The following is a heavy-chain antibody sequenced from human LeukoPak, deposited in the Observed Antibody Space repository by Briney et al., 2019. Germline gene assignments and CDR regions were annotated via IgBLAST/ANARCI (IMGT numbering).Heavy chain of an antibody. V-gene: IGHV4-34*01. CDR1: GGSFSGYY. CDR2: INHSGST. J-gene: IGHJ4*02. CDR3: AGIDYYDSSGFLTDPPPKDY. Sequence: PSETLSLTCAVYGGSFSGYYWSWIRQPPGKGLEWIGEINHSGSTNYNPSLKSRVTISVDTSKNQFSLKLSSVTAADTAVYYCAGIDYYDSSGFLTDPPPKDYWGQGTLVTVSS. D-gene: IGHD3-22*01.